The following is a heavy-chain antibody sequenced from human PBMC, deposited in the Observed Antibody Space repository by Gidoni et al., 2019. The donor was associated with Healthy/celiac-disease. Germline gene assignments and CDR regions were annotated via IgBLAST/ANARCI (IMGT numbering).Heavy chain of an antibody. CDR1: GGSLSSYY. CDR2: IYYSGST. Sequence: QVQLQESGPGLVKPSETLSLTCTVPGGSLSSYYWSWIRQPPGKGLEWIGYIYYSGSTNYNPSLKSRVTISVDTSKNQFSLKLSSVTAADTAVYYCARDGDYYDSSGYSYWGQGTLVTVSS. CDR3: ARDGDYYDSSGYSY. J-gene: IGHJ4*02. V-gene: IGHV4-59*01. D-gene: IGHD3-22*01.